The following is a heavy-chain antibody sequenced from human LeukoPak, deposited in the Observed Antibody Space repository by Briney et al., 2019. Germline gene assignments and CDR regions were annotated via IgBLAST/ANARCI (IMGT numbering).Heavy chain of an antibody. CDR2: ISANNGDT. Sequence: ASVKVSCKASGYTFSNYGITWVRQAPAQGLEGMGWISANNGDTNIAQKFQGRVLMTTDTSTSTAYMQLGSLRSDDTAVYYCARRGPTHYYYYMDVWGKGTTVVVSS. CDR1: GYTFSNYG. J-gene: IGHJ6*03. CDR3: ARRGPTHYYYYMDV. D-gene: IGHD3-10*01. V-gene: IGHV1-18*04.